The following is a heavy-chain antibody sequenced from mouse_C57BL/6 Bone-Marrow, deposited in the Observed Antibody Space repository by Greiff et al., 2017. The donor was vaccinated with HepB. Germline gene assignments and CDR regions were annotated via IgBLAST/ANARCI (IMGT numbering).Heavy chain of an antibody. CDR2: IYPRSGNT. CDR3: ADQYYDS. Sequence: QVQLQQSGAELARPGASVKLSCKASGYTFTRYGISWVKQRTGQGLEWIGEIYPRSGNTYYNPKFKGKATMTADKSSSTAYMGLRRLTSEDSAVYFCADQYYDSWGQGTSVTVSS. CDR1: GYTFTRYG. D-gene: IGHD2-4*01. V-gene: IGHV1-81*01. J-gene: IGHJ4*01.